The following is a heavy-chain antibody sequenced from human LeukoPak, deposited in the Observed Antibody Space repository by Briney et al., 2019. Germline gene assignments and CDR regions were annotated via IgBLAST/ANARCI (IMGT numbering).Heavy chain of an antibody. V-gene: IGHV1-2*02. CDR2: INPNSGGT. Sequence: ASVKVSCKASGGTFSSYAISWVRQAPGQGLEWMGWINPNSGGTNYAQKFQGRVTMTRDTSISTAYMELSRLRSDDTAVYYCARAVYYYYYYMDVWGKGTTVTVSS. CDR3: ARAVYYYYYYMDV. CDR1: GGTFSSYA. J-gene: IGHJ6*03.